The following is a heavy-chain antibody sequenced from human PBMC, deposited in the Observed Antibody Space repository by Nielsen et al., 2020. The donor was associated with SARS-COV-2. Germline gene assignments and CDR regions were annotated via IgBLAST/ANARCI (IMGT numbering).Heavy chain of an antibody. J-gene: IGHJ5*01. CDR3: ARGVTPIRQPETTEVNLFES. D-gene: IGHD2-21*02. Sequence: ASVKVSCKASGYMFTTYCFNWVRRAPGQSLEWMGWINPNSGATNYAQKFQGWVTMTRDTSISTAYMEVRRLKSNDTAIYWCARGVTPIRQPETTEVNLFESWGQGTLVTVSA. CDR1: GYMFTTYC. V-gene: IGHV1-2*04. CDR2: INPNSGAT.